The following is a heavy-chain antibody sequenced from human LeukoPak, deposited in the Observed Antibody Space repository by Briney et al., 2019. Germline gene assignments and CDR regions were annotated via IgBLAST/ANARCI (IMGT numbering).Heavy chain of an antibody. Sequence: ASVKVSCKASGGTFSSYAISWVRQAPGQGLEWMGRIIPILGIANYAQKFQGRVTITADKSTSTAYMELSSLRSEDTAVYYCARDHKDYYYYYGMDVWGQGTTVTVSS. J-gene: IGHJ6*02. CDR1: GGTFSSYA. CDR3: ARDHKDYYYYYGMDV. CDR2: IIPILGIA. V-gene: IGHV1-69*04.